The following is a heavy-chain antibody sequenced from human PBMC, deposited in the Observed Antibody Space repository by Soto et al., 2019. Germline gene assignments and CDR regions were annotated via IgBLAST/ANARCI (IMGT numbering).Heavy chain of an antibody. Sequence: EVQLVESGGGLEQAGASLRLSCAASGFTFGRYEMNWVRQAPGKGLEWVSYISSSGSTVYYADSVKGRFTISRDNAKNSVFLQMNILRVEDTAIYYCCRHEEERTMVFYGMDVWGQGTAVTVS. CDR2: ISSSGSTV. V-gene: IGHV3-48*03. CDR1: GFTFGRYE. J-gene: IGHJ6*02. CDR3: CRHEEERTMVFYGMDV. D-gene: IGHD1-1*01.